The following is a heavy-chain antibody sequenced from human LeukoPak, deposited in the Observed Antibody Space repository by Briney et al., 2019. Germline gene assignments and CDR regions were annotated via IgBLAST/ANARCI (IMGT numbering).Heavy chain of an antibody. CDR1: GGSISSSSYY. J-gene: IGHJ4*02. CDR2: IYYSGST. Sequence: SETLSLPCTVSGGSISSSSYYWGWIRQPPGKGLEWIGSIYYSGSTYYNPSLKSRVTISVDTSKNQFSLKLSSVTAADTTVYYCASLRGDYYDSSGYLDYWGQGTLVTVSS. V-gene: IGHV4-39*01. CDR3: ASLRGDYYDSSGYLDY. D-gene: IGHD3-22*01.